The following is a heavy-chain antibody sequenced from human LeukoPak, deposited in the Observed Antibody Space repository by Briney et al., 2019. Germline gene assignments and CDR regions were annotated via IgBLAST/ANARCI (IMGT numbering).Heavy chain of an antibody. J-gene: IGHJ3*02. CDR3: ARDNGAGDAFDI. V-gene: IGHV4-39*07. D-gene: IGHD3-10*01. CDR1: GGSISSSSYY. CDR2: IYYSGST. Sequence: SETLSLTCTVSGGSISSSSYYWGWIRQPPGKGLEWIGSIYYSGSTYYNPSLKSRVTISVDTSKNQFSLKLSSVTAADTAVYYCARDNGAGDAFDIWGQGTMVTVSS.